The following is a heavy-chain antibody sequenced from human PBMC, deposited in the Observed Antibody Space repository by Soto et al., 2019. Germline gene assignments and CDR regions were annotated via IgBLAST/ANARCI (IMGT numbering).Heavy chain of an antibody. CDR1: GGTFSSYA. CDR2: IIPIFGTA. V-gene: IGHV1-69*01. Sequence: QVQLVQSGAEVKKPGSSVKVSCKASGGTFSSYAISWVRQAPGQGLEWMGGIIPIFGTANYAQKFQGRVTITADESTSTAYMELSSRRSEDTAVYYCASELYSSSWYYYYGMDVWGQGTTVTVSS. D-gene: IGHD6-13*01. CDR3: ASELYSSSWYYYYGMDV. J-gene: IGHJ6*02.